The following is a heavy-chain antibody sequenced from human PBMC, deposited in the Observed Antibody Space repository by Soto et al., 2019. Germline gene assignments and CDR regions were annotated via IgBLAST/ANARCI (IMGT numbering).Heavy chain of an antibody. V-gene: IGHV3-30*18. CDR2: ISYDGSNK. D-gene: IGHD3-16*02. Sequence: WGSLRLSCAASGFTFISYGIHWFRQAPFKWLEWVAVISYDGSNKYYADSVKGRFTISRDNSKNTLYLQMNSLRAEDTAVYYCAKDFTYYDYVWGSYRYQGLNYYYGMDVWGQGTTVTVSS. CDR1: GFTFISYG. CDR3: AKDFTYYDYVWGSYRYQGLNYYYGMDV. J-gene: IGHJ6*02.